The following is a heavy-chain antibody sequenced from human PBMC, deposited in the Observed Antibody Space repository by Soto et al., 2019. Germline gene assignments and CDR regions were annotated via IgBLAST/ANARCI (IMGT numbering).Heavy chain of an antibody. CDR3: ARGGLFSFGYFDY. CDR2: INAGNGNT. J-gene: IGHJ4*02. Sequence: ASVKVSCKASGYTFTSYAMHWVRQAPGQRLEWMGWINAGNGNTKYSQKFQGRVTITMDTSARTAYMELSSLGSEDTAVYYCARGGLFSFGYFDYWGQGTLVTVSS. CDR1: GYTFTSYA. V-gene: IGHV1-3*01. D-gene: IGHD3-10*01.